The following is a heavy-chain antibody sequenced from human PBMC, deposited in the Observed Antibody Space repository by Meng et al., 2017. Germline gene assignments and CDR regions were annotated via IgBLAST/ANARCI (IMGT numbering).Heavy chain of an antibody. CDR3: ARGKHSSSTLTFYNY. CDR2: INHSGST. Sequence: HVQLQQWGAGLLKPSGTLSLTCAVYGGSFSGYYWSWIRQPPGKGLEWIGEINHSGSTNYNPSLKSRVTISVDTSKNQFSLKLSSVTAADTAVYYCARGKHSSSTLTFYNYWGQGTLVTVSS. J-gene: IGHJ4*02. D-gene: IGHD6-13*01. CDR1: GGSFSGYY. V-gene: IGHV4-34*01.